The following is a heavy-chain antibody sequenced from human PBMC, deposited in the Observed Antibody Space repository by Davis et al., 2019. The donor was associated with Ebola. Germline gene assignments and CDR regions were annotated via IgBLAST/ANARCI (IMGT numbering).Heavy chain of an antibody. CDR2: IYSGDSDT. D-gene: IGHD3-16*02. CDR3: ASGLSSDFDP. CDR1: GYSFTNYW. Sequence: GESLKISCKGSGYSFTNYWIAWVRQMPGKGPEWMGIIYSGDSDTRYSPSFEGQVTISADKSISTAYLQWSSLKASDTAMYYCASGLSSDFDPWGQGTLVTVSS. V-gene: IGHV5-51*01. J-gene: IGHJ5*02.